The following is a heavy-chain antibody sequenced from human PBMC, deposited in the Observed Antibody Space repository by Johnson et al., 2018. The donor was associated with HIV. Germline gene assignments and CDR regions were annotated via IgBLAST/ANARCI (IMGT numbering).Heavy chain of an antibody. CDR3: AREDGYNWVGAFDI. J-gene: IGHJ3*02. V-gene: IGHV3-66*02. CDR1: GFTVSSNY. Sequence: VQLVESGGGLVQPGGSLRLSCAASGFTVSSNYMSWVRQAPGKGLEWVSVIYSGGSTYYADSVKGRFTISRDNSKNTLYLQMNSLRAEDTAVYYCAREDGYNWVGAFDIWGQGTMVTVPS. D-gene: IGHD5-24*01. CDR2: IYSGGST.